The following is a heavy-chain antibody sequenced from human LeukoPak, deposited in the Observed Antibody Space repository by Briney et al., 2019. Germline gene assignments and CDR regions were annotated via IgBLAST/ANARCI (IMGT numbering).Heavy chain of an antibody. CDR2: ISYDGSNK. Sequence: GGSLRLSCAASGFTFSSYGMHWVRQAPGKGLEWVAVISYDGSNKYYADSVKGRFTISRDNSKNTLYLQMNSLRAEDTAVYYCAKDGSRRKYSSAEYSQHWGQGTLVTVSS. D-gene: IGHD6-13*01. CDR1: GFTFSSYG. CDR3: AKDGSRRKYSSAEYSQH. V-gene: IGHV3-30*18. J-gene: IGHJ1*01.